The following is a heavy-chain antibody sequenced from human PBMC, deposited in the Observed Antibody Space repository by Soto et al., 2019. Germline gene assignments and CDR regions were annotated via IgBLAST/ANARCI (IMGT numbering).Heavy chain of an antibody. V-gene: IGHV3-21*01. Sequence: PGGSLRLSCAASGFTFSTYSMNWVRQAPGKGLEWVSSISSSSSYIYYADSVKGRFTISRDNAKNSLYLQMSSLRAEDTAVYYCARYDSSGYYWPYYYYGMDVWGQGTTVTVSS. J-gene: IGHJ6*02. CDR2: ISSSSSYI. CDR3: ARYDSSGYYWPYYYYGMDV. CDR1: GFTFSTYS. D-gene: IGHD3-22*01.